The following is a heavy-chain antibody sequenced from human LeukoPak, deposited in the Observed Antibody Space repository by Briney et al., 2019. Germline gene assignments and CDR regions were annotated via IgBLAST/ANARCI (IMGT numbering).Heavy chain of an antibody. CDR3: ARFSPCYAMDV. CDR2: IYSGDST. V-gene: IGHV3-66*01. CDR1: GFTVRDNY. J-gene: IGHJ6*02. Sequence: GGSLRLSCAASGFTVRDNYMTWVRQAPGKGLEWVSVIYSGDSTYYADSVKGRFAISRDNPKNTLYLQMNSLSDEDSAVYYCARFSPCYAMDVWGQGTTVTVSS.